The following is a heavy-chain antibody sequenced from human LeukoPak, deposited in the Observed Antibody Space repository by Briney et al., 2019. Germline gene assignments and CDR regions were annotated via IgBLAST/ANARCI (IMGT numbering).Heavy chain of an antibody. CDR2: IIPIFDTA. CDR3: ARGAGLSSPSYYFDY. Sequence: SVKVSCKASGGTFSSYSINWVRQAPGQGLEWMGGIIPIFDTANYAQKFQGRVTITTDESTSTAYMELSSLRSEDTAVYYCARGAGLSSPSYYFDYWGQGTLVTVSS. J-gene: IGHJ4*02. V-gene: IGHV1-69*05. D-gene: IGHD6-13*01. CDR1: GGTFSSYS.